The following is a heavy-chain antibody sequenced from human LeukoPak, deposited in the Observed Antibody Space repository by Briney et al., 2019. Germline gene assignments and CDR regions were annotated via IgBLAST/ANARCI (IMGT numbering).Heavy chain of an antibody. D-gene: IGHD5-18*01. CDR1: GFTFSNAC. CDR2: VKTKTDGGTT. Sequence: KPGGSLRLSCAASGFTFSNACMSWVPQAPGKGLEWVGHVKTKTDGGTTDYAAPVKGRFTISRDDSKNTLYLQMNSLKTEDTAVYYCTTGTWIQLWLADYWGQGTLVTVSS. V-gene: IGHV3-15*01. J-gene: IGHJ4*02. CDR3: TTGTWIQLWLADY.